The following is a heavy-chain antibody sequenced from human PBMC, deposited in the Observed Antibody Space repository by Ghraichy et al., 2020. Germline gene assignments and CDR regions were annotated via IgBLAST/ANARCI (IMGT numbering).Heavy chain of an antibody. D-gene: IGHD2-21*02. CDR3: AKAYCGGDCSSPPPDY. J-gene: IGHJ4*02. V-gene: IGHV3-23*01. CDR2: ISRSGGTT. Sequence: GESLNISCAASGFTFSTYAMNWVRQAPGKGLEWVSAISRSGGTTYYADSVKGRFTVSRDNSKNTLYLQMNSLSAEDTAVYYCAKAYCGGDCSSPPPDYRGQGTLVIVSS. CDR1: GFTFSTYA.